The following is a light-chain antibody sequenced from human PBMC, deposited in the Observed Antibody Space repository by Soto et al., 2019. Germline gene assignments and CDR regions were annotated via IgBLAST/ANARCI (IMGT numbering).Light chain of an antibody. J-gene: IGKJ4*01. CDR3: QQYDNLPLT. CDR1: QDITKY. Sequence: DIQMTQSPSSLAASVGDRVTITCQASQDITKYLNWYQQKPGIAPKVLISDASNLETGVPPRFSGSGSGTEFTLTISGLKPEDFATYYCQQYDNLPLTFGRGTQVEMK. CDR2: DAS. V-gene: IGKV1-33*01.